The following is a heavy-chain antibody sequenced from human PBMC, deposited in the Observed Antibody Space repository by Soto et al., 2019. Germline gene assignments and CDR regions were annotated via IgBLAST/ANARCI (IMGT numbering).Heavy chain of an antibody. Sequence: EVQLLESGGGLVQPGGSLRLSCAASGFTFSSYAMSWVRRAPGKGLEWVSAISGSGGSTYYADSVKGRFTISRDNSKNTLYLQMNSLRAEDTAVYYCAKQSAYYDFWSGYSTDGVYGYWGQGTLVTVSS. D-gene: IGHD3-3*01. J-gene: IGHJ4*02. CDR3: AKQSAYYDFWSGYSTDGVYGY. CDR2: ISGSGGST. CDR1: GFTFSSYA. V-gene: IGHV3-23*01.